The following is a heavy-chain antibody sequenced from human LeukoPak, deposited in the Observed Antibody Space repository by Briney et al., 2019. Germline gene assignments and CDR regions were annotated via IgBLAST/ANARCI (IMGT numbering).Heavy chain of an antibody. CDR3: TTDVTLVGATAGGY. J-gene: IGHJ4*02. D-gene: IGHD1-26*01. Sequence: PGGSLRLSCAASGFTFSNAWMSWVRQAPGKGLEWVGRIKSKTDGGTTDYAAPVKGRFTISRDDSKSTLYLQMNSLKTEDTAAYYCTTDVTLVGATAGGYWGQGTLVTVSS. V-gene: IGHV3-15*01. CDR1: GFTFSNAW. CDR2: IKSKTDGGTT.